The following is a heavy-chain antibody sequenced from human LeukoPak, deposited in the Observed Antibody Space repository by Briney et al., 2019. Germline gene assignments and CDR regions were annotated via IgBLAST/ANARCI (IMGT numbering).Heavy chain of an antibody. Sequence: GGSLRLSCAASGFTFSSYAMSWVRQTPGKGLEWVSVISGSGGSTYYADSVEGRVTIPRDNSNKTLYLEMHSLRAEDTAVYYCAKGKVSDSWGQGTLVTVSS. CDR1: GFTFSSYA. J-gene: IGHJ4*02. CDR3: AKGKVSDS. CDR2: ISGSGGST. D-gene: IGHD3-10*01. V-gene: IGHV3-23*01.